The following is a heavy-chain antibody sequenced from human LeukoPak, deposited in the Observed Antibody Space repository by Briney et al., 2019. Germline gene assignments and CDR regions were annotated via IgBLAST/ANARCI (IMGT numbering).Heavy chain of an antibody. Sequence: GGSLRLSCAASGFIFRNYAMSWVRQAPGKGLEWVSAISGSGGSTYYADSVKGRFTISRDNSKNTLYLQMNSLRAEDTAVYYCAKDGQWLVRGWFDPWGQGTLVTVSS. CDR2: ISGSGGST. V-gene: IGHV3-23*01. D-gene: IGHD6-19*01. CDR3: AKDGQWLVRGWFDP. CDR1: GFIFRNYA. J-gene: IGHJ5*02.